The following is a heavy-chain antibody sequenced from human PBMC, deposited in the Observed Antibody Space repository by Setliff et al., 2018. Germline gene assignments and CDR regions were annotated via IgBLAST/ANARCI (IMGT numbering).Heavy chain of an antibody. V-gene: IGHV4-38-2*01. J-gene: IGHJ3*02. CDR3: ARGRMRGSCSGPSCTYDPFDI. D-gene: IGHD2-2*01. Sequence: SETLSLTCDVSGYSISSGYCWGWIRQPPGKGLEWIGSICHSGSTHYNPSLKSRVTISVDTSKNEFSMKLTSVTAADTAVYYCARGRMRGSCSGPSCTYDPFDIWGQGTPVTVSS. CDR1: GYSISSGYC. CDR2: ICHSGST.